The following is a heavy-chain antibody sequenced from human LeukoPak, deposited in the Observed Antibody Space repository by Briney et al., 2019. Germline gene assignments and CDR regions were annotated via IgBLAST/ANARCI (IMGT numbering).Heavy chain of an antibody. Sequence: SETLSLTCDVSDYSISNDYYWGWIRQPPGKGLEWIASISYGGSTHYSASLKSRVTISVQTSKSQFSLQVRSATAADTAVYYCARLREYYYGSGSYYNYYYMDVWGKGTTVTVSS. V-gene: IGHV4-38-2*01. CDR2: ISYGGST. D-gene: IGHD3-10*01. CDR3: ARLREYYYGSGSYYNYYYMDV. J-gene: IGHJ6*03. CDR1: DYSISNDYY.